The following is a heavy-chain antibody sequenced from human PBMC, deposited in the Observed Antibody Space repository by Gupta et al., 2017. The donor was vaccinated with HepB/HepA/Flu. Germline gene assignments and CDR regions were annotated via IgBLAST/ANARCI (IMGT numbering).Heavy chain of an antibody. J-gene: IGHJ3*02. CDR1: GGTFSSYA. CDR2: IIPIFGTA. V-gene: IGHV1-69*06. D-gene: IGHD3-3*01. Sequence: QVQLVQSGAEVKKPGSSVKVSCKASGGTFSSYAISWVRQAPGQGLEWMGGIIPIFGTANYAQKFQGRVTITADKSTSTAYMELSSLRSEDTAVYYCARGKPNYDFWSGYGRSDDAFDIWGQGTMVTVSS. CDR3: ARGKPNYDFWSGYGRSDDAFDI.